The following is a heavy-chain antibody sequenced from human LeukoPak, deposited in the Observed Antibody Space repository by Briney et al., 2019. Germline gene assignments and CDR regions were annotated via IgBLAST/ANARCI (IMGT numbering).Heavy chain of an antibody. CDR3: ARGRGSGSYYNSPGWFDP. CDR2: ISYDGSNK. Sequence: GGSLRLSCAASGFTFSSYAMHWVRQAPGRGVEWVAVISYDGSNKYYADSVKGGFTISRDNSKNTLYLQMNSLRAEDTAVYYCARGRGSGSYYNSPGWFDPWGQGTLVTVSS. V-gene: IGHV3-30-3*01. CDR1: GFTFSSYA. J-gene: IGHJ5*02. D-gene: IGHD3-10*01.